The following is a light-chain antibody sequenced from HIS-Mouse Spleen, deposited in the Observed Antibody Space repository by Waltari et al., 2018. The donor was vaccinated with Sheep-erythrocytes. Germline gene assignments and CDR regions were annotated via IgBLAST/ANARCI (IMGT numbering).Light chain of an antibody. CDR1: QGISSA. V-gene: IGKV1-13*02. Sequence: AIQLTQSPSSLSASVGDRVTITCRASQGISSALAWYQQKPGKAPKLLIYDASSLESGVPSRFRGRGSGTDFTLTISRLQPEDFATYYCQQLNSYPHTFGQGTKLEIK. CDR2: DAS. J-gene: IGKJ2*01. CDR3: QQLNSYPHT.